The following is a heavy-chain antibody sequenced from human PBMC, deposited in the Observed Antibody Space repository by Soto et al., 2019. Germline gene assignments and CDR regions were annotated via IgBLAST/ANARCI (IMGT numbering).Heavy chain of an antibody. D-gene: IGHD4-4*01. CDR2: MNPNSGYT. CDR1: GYTFTSYD. V-gene: IGHV1-8*02. Sequence: QVPLVQSGAEVKKPGASVKVSCKASGYTFTSYDINWVRQATGQGLEWMGWMNPNSGYTGYAHKFKGRVTMTRNPSISTAYMELSSLRSEDTAVYYCARVTSVTTRPYGMDVWGQGTRVTVSS. J-gene: IGHJ6*01. CDR3: ARVTSVTTRPYGMDV.